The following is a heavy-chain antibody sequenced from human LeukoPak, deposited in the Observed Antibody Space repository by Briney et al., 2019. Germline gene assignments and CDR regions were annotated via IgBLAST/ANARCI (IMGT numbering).Heavy chain of an antibody. CDR1: GGSFSGYY. J-gene: IGHJ4*02. CDR2: INHSGSA. D-gene: IGHD3-22*01. V-gene: IGHV4-34*01. Sequence: SETLSLTCAVYGGSFSGYYWSWIRQTAGKGLEWIGEINHSGSAKYNPSLKSQVSISVTLSKNQFSLDLSSVTAADTAVYYCARGQALYSDASGYYAGGFYYFDKWGQGTLVTVSS. CDR3: ARGQALYSDASGYYAGGFYYFDK.